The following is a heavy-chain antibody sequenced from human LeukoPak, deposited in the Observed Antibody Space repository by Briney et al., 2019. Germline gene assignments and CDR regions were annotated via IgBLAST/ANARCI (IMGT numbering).Heavy chain of an antibody. D-gene: IGHD5-24*01. CDR2: IYYSGST. CDR3: ARRKRKGLGWFDP. Sequence: KPSETLSLTCTVSGGSISSSSYYWGWIRQPPGKGREWIGSIYYSGSTYYNPSLKSRVTISVDTSKNQFSLKLSSVTAADTAVYYCARRKRKGLGWFDPWGQGTLVTVSS. J-gene: IGHJ5*02. CDR1: GGSISSSSYY. V-gene: IGHV4-39*01.